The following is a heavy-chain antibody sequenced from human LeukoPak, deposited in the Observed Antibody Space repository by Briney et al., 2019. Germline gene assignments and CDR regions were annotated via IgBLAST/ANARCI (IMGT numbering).Heavy chain of an antibody. D-gene: IGHD3-16*02. J-gene: IGHJ4*02. V-gene: IGHV3-66*01. Sequence: GGSLRLSCAASGFTVSSNYTSWVRQAPGKGLEWVSVIYSGGSTYYADSVKGRFTISRDNSKNTLYLQMNSLRAEDTAVYYCAMGVIVKYYFDYWGQGTLVTVSS. CDR2: IYSGGST. CDR3: AMGVIVKYYFDY. CDR1: GFTVSSNY.